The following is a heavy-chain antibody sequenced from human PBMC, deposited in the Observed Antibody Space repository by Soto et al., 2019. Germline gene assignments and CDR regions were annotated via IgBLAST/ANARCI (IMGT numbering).Heavy chain of an antibody. Sequence: AGGSLRLSCAASGFTFTRYSMNWVRQAPGKGLEWVSSISSTTNYIYYGDSMKGRFTISRDNAKNSLYLEMNSLRAEDTAVYYCARESEDLTSNFDFWGQGTLVTVSS. CDR1: GFTFTRYS. CDR2: ISSTTNYI. J-gene: IGHJ4*02. V-gene: IGHV3-21*06. CDR3: ARESEDLTSNFDF.